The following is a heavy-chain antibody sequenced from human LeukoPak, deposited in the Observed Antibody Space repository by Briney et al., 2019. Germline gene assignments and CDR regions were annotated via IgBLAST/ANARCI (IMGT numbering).Heavy chain of an antibody. V-gene: IGHV4-34*01. CDR3: ARDGGRLGATFN. J-gene: IGHJ4*02. D-gene: IGHD1-26*01. CDR1: GGSFSGYY. Sequence: SETLSLTCAVYGGSFSGYYWSWIRQPPGKGLEWIGEINHRGSTNYNPSLKSRVTISVDTSKNQFSLKLSSVTAADTAVYYCARDGGRLGATFNWGQGTLVTVSS. CDR2: INHRGST.